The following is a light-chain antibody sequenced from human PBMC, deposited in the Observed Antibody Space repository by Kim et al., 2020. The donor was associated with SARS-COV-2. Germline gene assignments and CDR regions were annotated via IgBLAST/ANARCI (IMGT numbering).Light chain of an antibody. CDR3: QQYGSSART. CDR2: GAS. CDR1: QSIRSNY. J-gene: IGKJ1*01. V-gene: IGKV3-20*01. Sequence: SPGETPILSCRANQSIRSNYLAWYQQKPGQAPRLLIYGASSRATGIPDRFSGSGSGTDFTLTVSRLEPEDVAVYYCQQYGSSARTFGQGTKVDIK.